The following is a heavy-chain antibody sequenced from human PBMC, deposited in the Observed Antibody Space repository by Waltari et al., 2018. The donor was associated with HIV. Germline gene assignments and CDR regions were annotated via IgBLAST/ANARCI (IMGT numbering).Heavy chain of an antibody. J-gene: IGHJ4*02. D-gene: IGHD3-16*01. Sequence: EVKLVESGGGLVQPGRSLRLSCEVSGFTFADYAMHWVRQAPGKGRGWVSSVSWNSGVRGYADAVKGRFNISRDNAKNSLYVQMNSLRSEDTAFYYCARRAFQGGSLTDGGQGTLVTVSS. CDR1: GFTFADYA. V-gene: IGHV3-9*01. CDR3: ARRAFQGGSLTD. CDR2: VSWNSGVR.